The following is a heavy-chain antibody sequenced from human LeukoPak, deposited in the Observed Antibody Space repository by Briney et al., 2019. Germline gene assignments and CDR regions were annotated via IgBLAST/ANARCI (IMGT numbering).Heavy chain of an antibody. CDR2: ISWDGKTT. J-gene: IGHJ2*01. Sequence: PGGSLRLSCAASGFTFDDYSMHWVRQAPGKGLEWVSLISWDGKTTYYADSMKGRFTISRDNRENSLYLQMNSLTTEDTALYYCAKDAREQWLVLSDWYFDLWGRGTLVTVSS. CDR3: AKDAREQWLVLSDWYFDL. D-gene: IGHD6-19*01. CDR1: GFTFDDYS. V-gene: IGHV3-43*01.